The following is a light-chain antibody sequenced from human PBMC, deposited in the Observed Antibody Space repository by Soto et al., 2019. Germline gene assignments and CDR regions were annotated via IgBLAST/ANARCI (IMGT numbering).Light chain of an antibody. Sequence: EIVLTQSPGTLSLSPGERATLSCRASQSVSSSYLAWYQQKPGQAPRLLIYGASSRATGIPDRFSGSGSGTDFTLTISRLEPEDFVVYYCQQYGSSLPFGGGTKVEIK. V-gene: IGKV3-20*01. CDR2: GAS. CDR3: QQYGSSLP. J-gene: IGKJ4*01. CDR1: QSVSSSY.